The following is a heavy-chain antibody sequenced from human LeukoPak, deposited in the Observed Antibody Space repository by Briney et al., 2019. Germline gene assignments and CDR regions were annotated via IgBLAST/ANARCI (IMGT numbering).Heavy chain of an antibody. CDR2: IYYSGST. CDR3: ARASYSSSSVDY. J-gene: IGHJ4*02. D-gene: IGHD6-6*01. CDR1: GGSIGSGGYY. Sequence: SQTLSLTCTVSGGSIGSGGYYWSWIRQHPGKGLEWIGYIYYSGSTYYNPSLKSRVTISVDTSKNQFSLKLSSVTAADTAVYYCARASYSSSSVDYWGQGTLVTVSS. V-gene: IGHV4-31*03.